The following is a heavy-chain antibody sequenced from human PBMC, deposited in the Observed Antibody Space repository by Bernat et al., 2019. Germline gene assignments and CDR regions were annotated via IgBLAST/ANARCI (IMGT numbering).Heavy chain of an antibody. CDR2: IYYSGST. Sequence: QLQLQESGPGLVKPSETLSLTCTVSGDSISSSSYYWGWIRQPPGKGLEWIGSIYYSGSTYYNPSLKSRVTISVDTSKNQFSLKLSSVTAADTAVYYCARHVVRRYDILTGYYGPPSYGMDVWGQGTTVTVSS. D-gene: IGHD3-9*01. CDR1: GDSISSSSYY. J-gene: IGHJ6*02. CDR3: ARHVVRRYDILTGYYGPPSYGMDV. V-gene: IGHV4-39*01.